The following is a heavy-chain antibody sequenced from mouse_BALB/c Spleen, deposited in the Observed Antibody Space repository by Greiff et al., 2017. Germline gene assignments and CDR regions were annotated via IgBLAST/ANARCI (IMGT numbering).Heavy chain of an antibody. Sequence: VKLVESGPGLVAPSQSLSITCTVSGFSLTSYGVHWVRQPPGKGLEWLGVIWAGGSTNYNSALMSRLSISKDNSKSQVYLKMNSLQTDDTAMYYWARDYGSSYAWFAYWGQGTLVTVSA. CDR1: GFSLTSYG. V-gene: IGHV2-9*02. D-gene: IGHD1-1*01. CDR3: ARDYGSSYAWFAY. J-gene: IGHJ3*01. CDR2: IWAGGST.